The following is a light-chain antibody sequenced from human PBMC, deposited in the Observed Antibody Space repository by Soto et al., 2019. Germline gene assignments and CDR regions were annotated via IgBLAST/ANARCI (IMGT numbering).Light chain of an antibody. CDR1: SSDVGRYNY. Sequence: QSALTQPASVSGSPGQSITISCTGTSSDVGRYNYISWYQQHPGKAPKLIIFAVSNRPSGVSTRFSGSKSGNTASLTISGLQPEDDSDYYCASYAGRGTHYVFGSGTKLTVL. CDR2: AVS. J-gene: IGLJ1*01. CDR3: ASYAGRGTHYV. V-gene: IGLV2-14*03.